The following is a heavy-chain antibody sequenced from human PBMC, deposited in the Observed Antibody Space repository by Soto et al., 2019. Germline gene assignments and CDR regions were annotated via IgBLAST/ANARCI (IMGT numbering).Heavy chain of an antibody. CDR2: ISISGTLI. J-gene: IGHJ5*02. Sequence: GGVLRLSCEGSGFIFSDYEMDWVRQVPGKGLEWISYISISGTLIHYSDSVKGRFTISRDNAKNSVYLQMNILRVEDTAIYYCAREGGFDWFYLWGQGTLVTVSS. CDR1: GFIFSDYE. CDR3: AREGGFDWFYL. V-gene: IGHV3-48*03.